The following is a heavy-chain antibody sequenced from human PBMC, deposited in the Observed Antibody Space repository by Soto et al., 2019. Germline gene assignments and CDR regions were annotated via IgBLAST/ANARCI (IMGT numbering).Heavy chain of an antibody. CDR2: IFPSDSDT. CDR3: ARRPGSWFDP. J-gene: IGHJ5*02. D-gene: IGHD3-10*01. Sequence: LGESLKISCQASGYSFTTSWIGWVRQMPGKGLEWMGIIFPSDSDTRYSPSFQGQVTISVDKSISTAYLQWSSLKASDTAMYYCARRPGSWFDPWGQGTLVTVSS. V-gene: IGHV5-51*01. CDR1: GYSFTTSW.